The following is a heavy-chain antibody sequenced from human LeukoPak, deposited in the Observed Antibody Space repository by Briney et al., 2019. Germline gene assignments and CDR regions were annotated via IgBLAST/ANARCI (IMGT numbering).Heavy chain of an antibody. Sequence: GGSLRLSCTASGFTFSNYAITWVRQAPGKGLEWVSSVSSIGISSYYADSVKGRFTISRDNAKNSLYLQMNSLRAEDTAVYYCARENSSSPAVFDYWGQGTLVTVSS. CDR3: ARENSSSPAVFDY. V-gene: IGHV3-23*01. CDR1: GFTFSNYA. CDR2: VSSIGISS. D-gene: IGHD6-6*01. J-gene: IGHJ4*02.